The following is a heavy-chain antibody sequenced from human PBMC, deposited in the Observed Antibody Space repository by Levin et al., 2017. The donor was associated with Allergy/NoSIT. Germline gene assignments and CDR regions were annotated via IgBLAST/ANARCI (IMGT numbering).Heavy chain of an antibody. Sequence: KISCKASGGTFSSYAISWVRQAPGQGLEWMGGIIPIFGTANYAQKFQGRVTITADESTSTAYMELSSLRSEDTAVYYCAVGIAAARWYFDLWGRGTLVTVSS. CDR2: IIPIFGTA. V-gene: IGHV1-69*01. CDR1: GGTFSSYA. J-gene: IGHJ2*01. CDR3: AVGIAAARWYFDL. D-gene: IGHD6-13*01.